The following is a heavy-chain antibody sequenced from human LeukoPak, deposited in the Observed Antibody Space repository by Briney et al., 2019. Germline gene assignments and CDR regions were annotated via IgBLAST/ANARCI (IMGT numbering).Heavy chain of an antibody. CDR2: IYPGDSDT. Sequence: GESLKISCKGSGYSFTSYWIGWVRQLPGKGLEWMGIIYPGDSDTRYSPSFQGQVTISADKSISTAYLQWSSLKASDTAMYYCARRSGQEQDAFDIWGQGTMVTVSS. CDR3: ARRSGQEQDAFDI. V-gene: IGHV5-51*01. J-gene: IGHJ3*02. D-gene: IGHD1/OR15-1a*01. CDR1: GYSFTSYW.